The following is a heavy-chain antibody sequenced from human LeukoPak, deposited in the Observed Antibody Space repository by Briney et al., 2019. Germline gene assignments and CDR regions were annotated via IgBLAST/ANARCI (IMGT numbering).Heavy chain of an antibody. CDR3: ARDPRHSGYAIDP. J-gene: IGHJ5*02. D-gene: IGHD5-12*01. Sequence: GASVKVSCKASGYTFTGYYMHWVRQAPGQGLEWMGWINPNSGGTNYAQKFQGRVTMTRDTSISTAYMKLSRLRSDDTAVYYCARDPRHSGYAIDPWGQGTLVTVSS. V-gene: IGHV1-2*02. CDR1: GYTFTGYY. CDR2: INPNSGGT.